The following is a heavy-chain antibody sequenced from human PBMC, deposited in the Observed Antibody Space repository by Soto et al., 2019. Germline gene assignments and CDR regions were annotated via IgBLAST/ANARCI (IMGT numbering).Heavy chain of an antibody. CDR2: IYYSGNT. Sequence: SETLSLTCTVSGFSISSGTYYWGWVRQSPGKGLEWIGTIYYSGNTYYKPSLKSRVTISIDTSKNQFSRKLNSVTAADTAVYFCARHGRTSGSFSTSSVRTEFDYWGQGTLVTVSS. J-gene: IGHJ4*02. V-gene: IGHV4-39*01. CDR3: ARHGRTSGSFSTSSVRTEFDY. D-gene: IGHD6-6*01. CDR1: GFSISSGTYY.